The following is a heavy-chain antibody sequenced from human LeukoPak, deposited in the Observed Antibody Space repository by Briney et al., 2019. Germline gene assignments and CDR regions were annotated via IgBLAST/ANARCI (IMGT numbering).Heavy chain of an antibody. J-gene: IGHJ6*02. CDR2: INHSGST. CDR1: GGSFSGYY. CDR3: ARGSGGIPTILGVVISPNYYYYGMDV. Sequence: PSETLSLTCAVYGGSFSGYYWSWIRQPPGKGLEWIGEINHSGSTNYNPSLKSRVTISVDTSKNQFSLKLSSVTAADTAVYYCARGSGGIPTILGVVISPNYYYYGMDVWGQGTTVTVSS. D-gene: IGHD3-3*01. V-gene: IGHV4-34*01.